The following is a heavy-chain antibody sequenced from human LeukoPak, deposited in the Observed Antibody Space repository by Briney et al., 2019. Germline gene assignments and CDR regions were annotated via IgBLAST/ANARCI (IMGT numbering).Heavy chain of an antibody. CDR2: IYYSGST. D-gene: IGHD6-13*01. CDR3: ARVAAAGTTLDY. CDR1: GGSISSYY. J-gene: IGHJ4*02. Sequence: SETLSLTCTVSGGSISSYYWSWIRQPPGKGLEWIGYIYYSGSTNYNPSLKSGVTISVDTSKNQFSLKLSSVTAADTAVYYCARVAAAGTTLDYWGQGTLVTVSS. V-gene: IGHV4-59*01.